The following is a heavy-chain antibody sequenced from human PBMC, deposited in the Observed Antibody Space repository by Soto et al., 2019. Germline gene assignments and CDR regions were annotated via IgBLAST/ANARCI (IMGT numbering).Heavy chain of an antibody. D-gene: IGHD3-3*01. CDR1: CGSISSYY. CDR2: IYYSGST. J-gene: IGHJ4*02. CDR3: ARGVDYDFWSGPSPSDY. Sequence: PSDTLSLTCTVSCGSISSYYWSWIRQPPGKGLEWIGYIYYSGSTNYNPSLKSRVTISVDTSKNQFSLKLSSVTAADTAVYYCARGVDYDFWSGPSPSDYWGQGTLVTVSS. V-gene: IGHV4-59*01.